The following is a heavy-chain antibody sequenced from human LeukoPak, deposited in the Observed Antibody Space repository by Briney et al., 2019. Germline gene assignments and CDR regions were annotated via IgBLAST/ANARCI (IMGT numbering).Heavy chain of an antibody. CDR3: ARASTMVRGVKGSDYYYMDV. V-gene: IGHV1-2*02. J-gene: IGHJ6*03. CDR2: INPNSGGT. Sequence: ASVKVSCKASGYTFTGYYMHWVRQAPGRGLEWMGWINPNSGGTNYAQKFQGRVTMTRDTSISTAYMELSRLRSDDTAVYYCARASTMVRGVKGSDYYYMDVWGKGTTVTISS. D-gene: IGHD3-10*01. CDR1: GYTFTGYY.